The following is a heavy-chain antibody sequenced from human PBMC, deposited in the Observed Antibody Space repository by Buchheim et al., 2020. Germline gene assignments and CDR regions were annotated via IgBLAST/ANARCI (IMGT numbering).Heavy chain of an antibody. J-gene: IGHJ6*02. Sequence: QVQLVESGGGVVQPGRSLRLSCAASGFTFSSYGMHWVRQAPGKGLEWVAVISYDGSNKYYADSVKGRFTISRDNSKNKLYLQMNSLRAEDTAVYYCANVESSGGCHYGMDVWGQGTT. CDR2: ISYDGSNK. CDR1: GFTFSSYG. CDR3: ANVESSGGCHYGMDV. D-gene: IGHD6-19*01. V-gene: IGHV3-30*18.